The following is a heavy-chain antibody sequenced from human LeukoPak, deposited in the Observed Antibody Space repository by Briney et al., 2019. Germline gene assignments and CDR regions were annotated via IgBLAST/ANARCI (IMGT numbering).Heavy chain of an antibody. J-gene: IGHJ6*02. V-gene: IGHV3-21*01. CDR2: ITTSSTYI. CDR1: GFTFSTYS. CDR3: ARHEPVITLSSYYYGMDV. Sequence: GGSLRLSCAASGFTFSTYSMNWVRQAPGKGLEWGLSITTSSTYIYYADSVKGRFTIPRDNAKNSLYLQMNSLRAEDTAVYYCARHEPVITLSSYYYGMDVWGPGTTVTVSS. D-gene: IGHD1-14*01.